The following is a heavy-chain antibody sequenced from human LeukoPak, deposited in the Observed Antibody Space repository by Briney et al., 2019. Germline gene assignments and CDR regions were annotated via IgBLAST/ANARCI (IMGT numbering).Heavy chain of an antibody. V-gene: IGHV1-8*01. CDR2: MNPNSGDT. CDR3: ARARVATILYYYYYYMDV. Sequence: VASVKVSCKASGYTFTSYDINCVRQATGQGLEWMGWMNPNSGDTGYAQKFQGRVTMTRNTSISTAYMELSSLRSEDTAVYYCARARVATILYYYYYYMDVWGKRTTVTVSS. CDR1: GYTFTSYD. J-gene: IGHJ6*03. D-gene: IGHD5-12*01.